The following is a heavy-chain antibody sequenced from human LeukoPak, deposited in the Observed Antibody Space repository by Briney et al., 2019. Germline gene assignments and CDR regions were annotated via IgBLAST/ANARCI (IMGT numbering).Heavy chain of an antibody. CDR1: GGSISSYY. D-gene: IGHD6-19*01. CDR3: ARVSGWYEDPFDY. V-gene: IGHV4-59*01. CDR2: IYYSGST. Sequence: PSEALSLTCTVSGGSISSYYWSWFRQPPGKGLEWIGYIYYSGSTNYNPSLKSRVTISVDTSKNQFSLKLSSVTAADTAVYYCARVSGWYEDPFDYWGQGTLVTVSS. J-gene: IGHJ4*02.